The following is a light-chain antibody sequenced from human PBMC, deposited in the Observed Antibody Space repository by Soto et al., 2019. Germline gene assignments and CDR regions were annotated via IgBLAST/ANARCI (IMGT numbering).Light chain of an antibody. CDR1: SSNIESNT. CDR2: SNN. CDR3: ATWDYSLNGWV. J-gene: IGLJ2*01. Sequence: QSVLTQPPSASGTPGQRVTIACSGGSSNIESNTVNWYQQVPGTAPKLLVYSNNQRPSGVPDRVSGSQAGTSASLAISGLQSEDEADYYCATWDYSLNGWVIGGGTKLTVL. V-gene: IGLV1-44*01.